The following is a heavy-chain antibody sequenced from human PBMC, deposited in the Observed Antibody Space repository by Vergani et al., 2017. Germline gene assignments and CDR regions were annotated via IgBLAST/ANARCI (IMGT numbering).Heavy chain of an antibody. Sequence: EVQLVESGGGLVQPGGSLRLSCAASGSTFSNYWMHWVRQAPGKGLVWVSRINSDGSSTTYANSVKGRFTISRDNAKNTLFLQMNSLRAEDTAVYSCARDXNIWTGPYNSYFDCGGQGTLVTVSS. J-gene: IGHJ4*01. CDR1: GSTFSNYW. D-gene: IGHD3-9*01. V-gene: IGHV3-74*01. CDR2: INSDGSST. CDR3: ARDXNIWTGPYNSYFDC.